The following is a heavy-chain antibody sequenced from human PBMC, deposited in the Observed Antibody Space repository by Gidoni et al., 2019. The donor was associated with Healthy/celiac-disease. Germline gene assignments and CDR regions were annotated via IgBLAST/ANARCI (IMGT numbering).Heavy chain of an antibody. J-gene: IGHJ4*02. D-gene: IGHD3-3*01. V-gene: IGHV3-7*01. Sequence: EVQLVESGGGLVQPGGSLRLSCAAAGFTFSNYWMSWVRQAPGKGLEWVGDIKQDGSEKYYVDSVKCRFTISRDNAKNSLYLQMNSLRAEDTAVYYCAREWAHYDLWGQGTLVTVSS. CDR3: AREWAHYDL. CDR2: IKQDGSEK. CDR1: GFTFSNYW.